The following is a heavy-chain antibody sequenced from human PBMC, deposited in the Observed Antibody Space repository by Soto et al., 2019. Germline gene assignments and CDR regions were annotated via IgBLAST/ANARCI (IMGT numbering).Heavy chain of an antibody. CDR3: ANSKEGTMAYFDY. D-gene: IGHD2-8*01. CDR2: ISANGHNT. J-gene: IGHJ4*02. V-gene: IGHV3-23*01. Sequence: PGGSLRLSCAASGFTFTDYAMSWVRQVPGRGPEWVSAISANGHNTYYRDSVRGRFTISRDNSRDTLYLQMNSLRVEDTALYYCANSKEGTMAYFDYWGQGALVTVSS. CDR1: GFTFTDYA.